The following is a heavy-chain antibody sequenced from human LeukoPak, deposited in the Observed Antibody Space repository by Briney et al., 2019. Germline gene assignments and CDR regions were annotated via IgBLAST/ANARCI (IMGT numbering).Heavy chain of an antibody. CDR3: AKALVAGKDY. D-gene: IGHD6-19*01. CDR2: ISYDGSNK. J-gene: IGHJ4*02. V-gene: IGHV3-30-3*01. Sequence: PGGSLRLSCAASGFTFSSYAMHWVRQAPGKGLEWVAVISYDGSNKYYADSVKGRFTISRDNSKNTLYLQMNSLRAEDTAVYYCAKALVAGKDYWGQGTLVTVSS. CDR1: GFTFSSYA.